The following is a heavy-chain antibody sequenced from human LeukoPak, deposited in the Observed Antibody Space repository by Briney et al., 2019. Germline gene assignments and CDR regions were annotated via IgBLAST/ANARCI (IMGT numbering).Heavy chain of an antibody. CDR3: AKSAILTGSWQGSDY. J-gene: IGHJ4*02. V-gene: IGHV3-23*01. CDR1: GFTFSSYA. D-gene: IGHD3-9*01. Sequence: GGSLRLSCAASGFTFSSYAMGWVRQAPGKGLEWVSTISGSGGSTYYADSVKGRFTISRDNSKNTLYLQMNSLRAEDTAVYYCAKSAILTGSWQGSDYWGQGTLVTVSS. CDR2: ISGSGGST.